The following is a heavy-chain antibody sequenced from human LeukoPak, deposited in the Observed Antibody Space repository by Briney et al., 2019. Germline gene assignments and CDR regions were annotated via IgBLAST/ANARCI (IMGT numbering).Heavy chain of an antibody. CDR1: GFTFSSYA. J-gene: IGHJ1*01. CDR3: AREGGIVVVPAAIHAEYFQH. D-gene: IGHD2-2*02. Sequence: GGSLRLSCAASGFTFSSYAMHWVRQAPGKGLEWVAVISYDGSNKYYADSVKGRFTISRDNSKNTLYLQMNSLRAEDTAVYYYAREGGIVVVPAAIHAEYFQHWGQGTLVTVSS. CDR2: ISYDGSNK. V-gene: IGHV3-30-3*01.